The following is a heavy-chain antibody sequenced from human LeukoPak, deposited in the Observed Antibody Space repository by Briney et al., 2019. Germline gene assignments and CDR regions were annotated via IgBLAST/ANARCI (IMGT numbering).Heavy chain of an antibody. J-gene: IGHJ4*02. D-gene: IGHD3-3*01. CDR2: ISYDGSNK. Sequence: GGSLRLSCAASGFTFSSYSMNWVRQAPGKGLEWVAVISYDGSNKYYADSVKGRFTISRDNSKNTLYLQMNSLRAEDTAVYYCASSLYDFWSGYYGVFDCWGQGTLVTVSS. CDR3: ASSLYDFWSGYYGVFDC. V-gene: IGHV3-30*03. CDR1: GFTFSSYS.